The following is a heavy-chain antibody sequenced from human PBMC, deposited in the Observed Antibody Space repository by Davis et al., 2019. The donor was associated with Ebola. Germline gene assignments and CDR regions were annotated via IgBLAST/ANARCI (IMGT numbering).Heavy chain of an antibody. V-gene: IGHV5-10-1*01. CDR2: IEPSDSYT. J-gene: IGHJ4*02. Sequence: GESLKISCKGSGYSFTSYWISWVRQMPGKGLEWMGRIEPSDSYTNYSPSFQGHVTISADKSISTAYLQWSSLKASDTAMYYCARNGDSSGYSLNYWGQGTLVTVSS. CDR3: ARNGDSSGYSLNY. D-gene: IGHD3-22*01. CDR1: GYSFTSYW.